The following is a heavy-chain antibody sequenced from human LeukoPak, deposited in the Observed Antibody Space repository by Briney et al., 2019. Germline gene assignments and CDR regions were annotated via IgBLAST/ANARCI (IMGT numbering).Heavy chain of an antibody. CDR1: GFTFSTTA. J-gene: IGHJ3*02. CDR3: AREFLSGSFDI. CDR2: ISGSGDNTVMSGSGENT. Sequence: AGGSLRLSCAASGFTFSTTAMGWVRQAPGKGLEWLSVISGSGDNTVMSGSGENTYYADSVKGRFTISRDNSKNTLYLQMDSLRDEDTAVYYCAREFLSGSFDIWGQGTKVTVSS. D-gene: IGHD2/OR15-2a*01. V-gene: IGHV3-23*01.